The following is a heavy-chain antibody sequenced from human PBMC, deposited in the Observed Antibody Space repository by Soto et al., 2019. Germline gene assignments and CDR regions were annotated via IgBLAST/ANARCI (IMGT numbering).Heavy chain of an antibody. CDR1: GFTFGSYS. D-gene: IGHD4-17*01. CDR3: ARDNYGDYLLGY. V-gene: IGHV3-48*01. J-gene: IGHJ4*02. Sequence: GGLVQPGGSLRLSCAASGFTFGSYSMNWVRQAPGKGLEWVSYISSSGSTIYYADSVKGRFTISRDNAESSLYLQMNSLRAEDTAVYYCARDNYGDYLLGYWGQGTLVTFSS. CDR2: ISSSGSTI.